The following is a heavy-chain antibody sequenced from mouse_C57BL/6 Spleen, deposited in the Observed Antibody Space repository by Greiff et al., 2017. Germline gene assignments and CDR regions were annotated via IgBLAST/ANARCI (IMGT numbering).Heavy chain of an antibody. Sequence: VQLQESGAELVRPGASVTLSCKASGYTFTDYEMHWVKQTPVHGLEWIGAIDPETGGTAYHQKFKGKAILTADKSSSTAYMELRSLTSEDSAVYYCTRKGELGPWFAYWGQGTLVTVSA. V-gene: IGHV1-15*01. CDR3: TRKGELGPWFAY. CDR1: GYTFTDYE. CDR2: IDPETGGT. D-gene: IGHD4-1*01. J-gene: IGHJ3*01.